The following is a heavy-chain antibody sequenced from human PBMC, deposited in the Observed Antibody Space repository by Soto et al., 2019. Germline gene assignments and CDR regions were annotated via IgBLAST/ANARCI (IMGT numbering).Heavy chain of an antibody. J-gene: IGHJ5*02. Sequence: QLQLQESGSGLVKPSQTLSLTCAVSGGSISSGGYSWSWIRQPPGKGLEWIGYIYHSGSTYYNPSLKSRVPISVDRSKNQFSLKLSSVTAADTAVYYCASRRNQLPRGYNWFDPWGQGTLVTVSS. CDR1: GGSISSGGYS. CDR2: IYHSGST. V-gene: IGHV4-30-2*01. CDR3: ASRRNQLPRGYNWFDP. D-gene: IGHD2-2*01.